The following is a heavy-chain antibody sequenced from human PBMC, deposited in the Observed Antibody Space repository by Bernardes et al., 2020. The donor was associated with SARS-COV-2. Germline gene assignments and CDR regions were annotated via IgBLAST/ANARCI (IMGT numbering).Heavy chain of an antibody. V-gene: IGHV3-21*06. Sequence: GGSLRLSCAVSGFTFNRYTMTWVRQAPGKGLEWISSISSGSDFIYYADSVKGRFTISRDNAYNSLYLHMSSLRAGDTAVYYCARDQNDYADQGHCAGLHYWGQGSQVTVSA. J-gene: IGHJ4*02. CDR3: ARDQNDYADQGHCAGLHY. CDR1: GFTFNRYT. CDR2: ISSGSDFI. D-gene: IGHD4-17*01.